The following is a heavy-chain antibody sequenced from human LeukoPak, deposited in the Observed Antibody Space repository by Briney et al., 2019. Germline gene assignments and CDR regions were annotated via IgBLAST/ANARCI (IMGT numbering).Heavy chain of an antibody. CDR3: ASSLKYTSSCLLFDY. Sequence: GGSLRLSCAASGFTVSSNYMSWVRQAPGKGLEWVSVIYSGGSTYYADSVKGRFTISRDNSKNTLYLQMNSLRAEDTALYYCASSLKYTSSCLLFDYWGQGTLVTVSS. J-gene: IGHJ4*02. CDR2: IYSGGST. V-gene: IGHV3-53*01. D-gene: IGHD6-13*01. CDR1: GFTVSSNY.